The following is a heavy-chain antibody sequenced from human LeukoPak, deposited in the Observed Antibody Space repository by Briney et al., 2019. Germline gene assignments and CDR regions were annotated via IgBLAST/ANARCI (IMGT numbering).Heavy chain of an antibody. J-gene: IGHJ3*02. Sequence: GGSLRLSCAASGFTFSSYSMNWVRQAPGKGLEWVSYISSSSSTIYYADSVKGRFTISRDNAKNSLYLQMNSLRAEDTAVYYCARSVVVVRNAFDIWGQGTMVTVSS. CDR1: GFTFSSYS. V-gene: IGHV3-48*01. D-gene: IGHD2-15*01. CDR2: ISSSSSTI. CDR3: ARSVVVVRNAFDI.